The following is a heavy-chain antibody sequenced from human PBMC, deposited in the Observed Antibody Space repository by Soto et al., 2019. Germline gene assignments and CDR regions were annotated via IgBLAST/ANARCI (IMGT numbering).Heavy chain of an antibody. CDR1: GYTFTDYA. D-gene: IGHD2-2*01. V-gene: IGHV1-3*01. Sequence: GASVKVSCKASGYTFTDYAIHWVRQAPGQRLEWMGWINAGNGNTKYSQKFQGRVTITRDTSATTAYMELNSLRSEDTAVYYCARDLGLILVPAAMSPYYYGMDVWGQGTTVTVSS. J-gene: IGHJ6*02. CDR3: ARDLGLILVPAAMSPYYYGMDV. CDR2: INAGNGNT.